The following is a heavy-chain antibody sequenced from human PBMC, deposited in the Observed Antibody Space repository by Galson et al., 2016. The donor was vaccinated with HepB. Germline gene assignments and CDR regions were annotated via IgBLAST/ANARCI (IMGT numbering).Heavy chain of an antibody. CDR2: ISGSGEGH. CDR1: GFTFSNYG. Sequence: LRLSCAASGFTFSNYGMSWVRQAPGKGLEWVSAISGSGEGHHYAASVKGRFTISRHNSKKTLFLQMNSLRAEDTAIYYCAKDSLGFYVAPFDSWGQGTQVTVSS. V-gene: IGHV3-23*01. D-gene: IGHD3-10*02. J-gene: IGHJ4*02. CDR3: AKDSLGFYVAPFDS.